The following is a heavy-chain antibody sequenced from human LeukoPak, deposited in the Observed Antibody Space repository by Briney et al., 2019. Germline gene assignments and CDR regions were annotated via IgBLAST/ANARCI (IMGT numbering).Heavy chain of an antibody. CDR2: IYYSGST. CDR3: ARQGDSGSYYLKYYYYYGMDV. Sequence: PSETLSLTCTVSGGSISSYYWSWIRQPPGKGLEWIGYIYYSGSTNYNPSLKSRVTISVDTSKNQFSLKLSSVTAADTAVYYCARQGDSGSYYLKYYYYYGMDVWGQGTTVTVSS. J-gene: IGHJ6*02. CDR1: GGSISSYY. D-gene: IGHD1-26*01. V-gene: IGHV4-59*01.